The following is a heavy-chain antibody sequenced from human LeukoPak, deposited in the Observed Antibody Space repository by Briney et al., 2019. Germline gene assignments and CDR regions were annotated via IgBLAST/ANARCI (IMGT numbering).Heavy chain of an antibody. CDR1: GFTFSSYG. J-gene: IGHJ4*02. CDR3: AKDHSIGIAAAGTEHDFDY. CDR2: IRYDGSNK. Sequence: PGGSLRLSCAASGFTFSSYGMHWVRQAPGKGLEWVAFIRYDGSNKYYADSVKGRFTISRDNSKNTLYLQMNSLRAEDTAVYYCAKDHSIGIAAAGTEHDFDYWGQGTLVTVSS. D-gene: IGHD6-13*01. V-gene: IGHV3-30*02.